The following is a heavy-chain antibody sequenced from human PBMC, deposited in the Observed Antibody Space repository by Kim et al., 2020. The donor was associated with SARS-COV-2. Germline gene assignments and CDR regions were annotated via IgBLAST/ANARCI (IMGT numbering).Heavy chain of an antibody. Sequence: YSPSFQGQVTISADKSISTAYLQWSSLKASDTAMYYCARWGYYYYYGMDVWGQGTTVTVSS. D-gene: IGHD3-16*01. V-gene: IGHV5-51*01. J-gene: IGHJ6*02. CDR3: ARWGYYYYYGMDV.